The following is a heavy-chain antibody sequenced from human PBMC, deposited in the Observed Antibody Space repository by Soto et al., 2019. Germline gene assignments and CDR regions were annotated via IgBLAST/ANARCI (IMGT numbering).Heavy chain of an antibody. CDR1: GFTFSSYA. CDR2: ISGGGINT. CDR3: ATVGRANYFDN. J-gene: IGHJ4*02. V-gene: IGHV3-23*01. Sequence: LRLSCAASGFTFSSYALTWVRQAPGKGLEWVSVISGGGINTLYADSVKGRFTISRDNSKNTLYLQMNSLRADDTAVYYCATVGRANYFDNWGQGTLVTVSS.